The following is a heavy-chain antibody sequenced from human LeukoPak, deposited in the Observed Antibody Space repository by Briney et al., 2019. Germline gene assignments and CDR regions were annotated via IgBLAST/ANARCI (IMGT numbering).Heavy chain of an antibody. CDR1: GGPVSRTNYY. V-gene: IGHV4-39*02. CDR2: INHGGGT. J-gene: IGHJ4*02. CDR3: ARGEYWVRF. Sequence: SETLSLTCTVSGGPVSRTNYYWAWIRQPPGKGLEWIATINHGGGTHHNPSLKSRLTIAVDTATNDFSLKLSSVTAADTAVYYCARGEYWVRFWGRGTLVTVSS. D-gene: IGHD2/OR15-2a*01.